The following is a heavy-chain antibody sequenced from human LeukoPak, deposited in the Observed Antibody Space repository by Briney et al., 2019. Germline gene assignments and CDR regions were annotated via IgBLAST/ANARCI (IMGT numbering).Heavy chain of an antibody. CDR3: AKQGFGC. V-gene: IGHV3-23*01. CDR1: GFTLSSYA. J-gene: IGHJ4*02. CDR2: ISGSADNT. Sequence: GGSLRLSRTASGFTLSSYAMSWVRQAPGEGLEWVSTISGSADNTNYAEAVKGRFTISRDNSKNTMYLQMNSLRAEDTAVYYCAKQGFGCWGQGTLVTVSS.